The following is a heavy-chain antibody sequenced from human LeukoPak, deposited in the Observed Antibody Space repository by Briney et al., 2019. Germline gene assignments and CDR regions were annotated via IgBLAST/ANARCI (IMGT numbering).Heavy chain of an antibody. D-gene: IGHD2-21*02. CDR2: IRYDGNNK. Sequence: GGSLRLSCAASGFTFSSYGMHWVRQAPGKGLEWVAFIRYDGNNKYYADSVKGRFTISRDNSKNTLYLQMNSLRAEDTAVYYCAKDLCGGDCYYFDYWGQGTLVTVSS. J-gene: IGHJ4*02. V-gene: IGHV3-30*02. CDR1: GFTFSSYG. CDR3: AKDLCGGDCYYFDY.